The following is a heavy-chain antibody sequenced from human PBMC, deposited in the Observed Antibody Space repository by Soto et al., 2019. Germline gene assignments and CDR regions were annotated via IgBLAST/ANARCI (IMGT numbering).Heavy chain of an antibody. J-gene: IGHJ2*01. CDR1: GFIFSDHG. Sequence: QEQLVESGGGVVQPGRSLRLSCSASGFIFSDHGMHWVRQAPGKGLEWVAVLWYDGTNKYYGDSVEGRFTISRDNSQNTVYLQMCSLTAEDTGIYYCARDWRREWLTRRCGYFDLWGRGTLVTVSS. V-gene: IGHV3-33*01. CDR2: LWYDGTNK. D-gene: IGHD6-19*01. CDR3: ARDWRREWLTRRCGYFDL.